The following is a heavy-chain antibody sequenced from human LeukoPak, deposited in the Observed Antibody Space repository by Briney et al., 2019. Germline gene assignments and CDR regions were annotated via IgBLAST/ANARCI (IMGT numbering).Heavy chain of an antibody. D-gene: IGHD3-10*01. CDR2: IYHSGNT. CDR1: GGSINSGDYS. J-gene: IGHJ3*02. CDR3: ARDSPAGEIGAFDI. V-gene: IGHV4-30-2*01. Sequence: SETLSLTCAVSGGSINSGDYSWSWLRQPPGKGLEWIGYIYHSGNTYYSPSLKSRVTISLDRSKNQFSLKLTSVTAADTAVYYCARDSPAGEIGAFDIWGQGTFVTVSS.